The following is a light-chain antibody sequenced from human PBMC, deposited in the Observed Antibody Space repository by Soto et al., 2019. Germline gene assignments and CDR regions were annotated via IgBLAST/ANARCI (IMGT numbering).Light chain of an antibody. J-gene: IGLJ1*01. V-gene: IGLV2-11*01. Sequence: QSALTQPRSVSGSPGQSVTISCTGTSSDVGGYNYVSWYQQHPGKAPKLMIYDVIERPSGVPDRFSGSKSGNTASLTISGLQAEDEAHYYCCSYAGSYTVYVFGTGTKLTVL. CDR3: CSYAGSYTVYV. CDR2: DVI. CDR1: SSDVGGYNY.